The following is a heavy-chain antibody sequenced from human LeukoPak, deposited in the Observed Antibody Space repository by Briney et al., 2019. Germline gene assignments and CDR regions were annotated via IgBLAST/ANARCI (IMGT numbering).Heavy chain of an antibody. Sequence: GGSLRLSCAASGFTFSSYAMSWVRQAPGKGLEWVSAISGSGGSTYYADSVKGRFTISRDNAKNSLYLQMNSLRPEDTAVYYCARDPRRHRGAFDIWGQGTMVTVSS. CDR3: ARDPRRHRGAFDI. V-gene: IGHV3-23*01. D-gene: IGHD1-14*01. J-gene: IGHJ3*02. CDR2: ISGSGGST. CDR1: GFTFSSYA.